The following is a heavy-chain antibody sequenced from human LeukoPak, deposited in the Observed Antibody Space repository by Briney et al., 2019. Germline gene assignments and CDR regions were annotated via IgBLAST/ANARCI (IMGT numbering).Heavy chain of an antibody. CDR3: ARGRYDYGDYAPRSGAFDI. V-gene: IGHV1-69*04. CDR2: IIPILGIA. CDR1: GGTFSSYA. Sequence: ASVKVSCKASGGTFSSYAISWVRQAPGQGLEWMGRIIPILGIANYAQKFQGRVTITADKSTSTAYMELSSLRSEDTAAYYCARGRYDYGDYAPRSGAFDIWGQGTMVTVSS. J-gene: IGHJ3*02. D-gene: IGHD4-17*01.